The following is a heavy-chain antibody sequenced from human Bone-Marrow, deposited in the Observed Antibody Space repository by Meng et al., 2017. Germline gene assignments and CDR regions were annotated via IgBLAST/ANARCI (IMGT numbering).Heavy chain of an antibody. CDR3: ARELSRIAAAGTGYYYYGMDV. CDR1: GGTFSSYA. Sequence: SVKVSCKASGGTFSSYAISWVRQAPGQGLEWMGGIIPIFGTANYAQKFQGRVTITTDESTSTAYMELSSPRSEDTAVYYCARELSRIAAAGTGYYYYGMDVWGQGTTVTVSS. CDR2: IIPIFGTA. J-gene: IGHJ6*02. V-gene: IGHV1-69*05. D-gene: IGHD6-13*01.